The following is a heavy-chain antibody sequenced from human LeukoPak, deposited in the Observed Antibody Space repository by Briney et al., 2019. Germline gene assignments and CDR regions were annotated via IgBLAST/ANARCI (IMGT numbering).Heavy chain of an antibody. CDR2: IRYDGSNK. J-gene: IGHJ5*02. D-gene: IGHD3-3*01. CDR3: AKALRITIFGVVPPFDP. Sequence: SGGSLRLSCAASGSTFSSYGMHWVRQAPGKGLEWVAFIRYDGSNKHYADSVKGRFTISRDNSKNTLYLQMNSLRAEDTAVYYCAKALRITIFGVVPPFDPWGQGTLVTVSS. CDR1: GSTFSSYG. V-gene: IGHV3-30*02.